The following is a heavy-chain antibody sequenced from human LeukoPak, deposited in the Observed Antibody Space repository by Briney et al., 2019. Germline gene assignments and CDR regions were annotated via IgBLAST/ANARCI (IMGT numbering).Heavy chain of an antibody. CDR1: GFTFSTYA. CDR3: AKGPYSSGWYNWFDP. Sequence: GGSLRLSCAASGFTFSTYAMHWVRQAPGKGLEWVAVISYDGSSKYYADSVKGRFTISRDNSKNTLYLQMNSLRAEDTAVYYCAKGPYSSGWYNWFDPWGQGTLVTVSS. V-gene: IGHV3-30*04. D-gene: IGHD6-19*01. CDR2: ISYDGSSK. J-gene: IGHJ5*02.